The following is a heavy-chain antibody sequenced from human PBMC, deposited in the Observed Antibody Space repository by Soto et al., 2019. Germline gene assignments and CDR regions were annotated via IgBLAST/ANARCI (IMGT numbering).Heavy chain of an antibody. D-gene: IGHD1-26*01. Sequence: QVQLVQSGAEVKKPGSSVKVSCKASGGTFSSYAISWVRQAPGQGLEWMGGIIPIFGTANYAQKFQGRVTITADESTSTAYMERSSLRSEDTAVYYCARGGGRWLQPYYYYGMDVWGQGTTVTVSS. CDR3: ARGGGRWLQPYYYYGMDV. V-gene: IGHV1-69*01. CDR1: GGTFSSYA. CDR2: IIPIFGTA. J-gene: IGHJ6*02.